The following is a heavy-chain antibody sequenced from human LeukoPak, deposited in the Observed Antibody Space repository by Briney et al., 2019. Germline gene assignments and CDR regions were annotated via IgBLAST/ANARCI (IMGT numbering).Heavy chain of an antibody. CDR2: IYYSGST. CDR1: GGSISSYY. D-gene: IGHD2-2*02. CDR3: ARGDIVVVPVAIRGYYFDY. J-gene: IGHJ4*02. V-gene: IGHV4-59*01. Sequence: SETLSLTCTVSGGSISSYYWSWIRQPPGKGLEWIGYIYYSGSTNYNPSLKSRVTISVDTSKNQFSLKLSSVTAADTAVYYCARGDIVVVPVAIRGYYFDYWGQGTLVTVSS.